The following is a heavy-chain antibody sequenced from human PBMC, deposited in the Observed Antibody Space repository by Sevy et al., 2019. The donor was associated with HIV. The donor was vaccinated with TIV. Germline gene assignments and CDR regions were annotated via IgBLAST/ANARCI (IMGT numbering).Heavy chain of an antibody. CDR2: ISYDGST. CDR3: ARDPASGSSRFDS. D-gene: IGHD3-10*01. V-gene: IGHV4-31*03. J-gene: IGHJ5*01. Sequence: SETLSLTCTASGGSISSGGYYWSRIRPRPGKGLEWIGYISYDGSTDYNPSFKSRFTISADMSKTQFSLRVRSVTAADTACFYGARDPASGSSRFDSWGQGIQVTVSS. CDR1: GGSISSGGYY.